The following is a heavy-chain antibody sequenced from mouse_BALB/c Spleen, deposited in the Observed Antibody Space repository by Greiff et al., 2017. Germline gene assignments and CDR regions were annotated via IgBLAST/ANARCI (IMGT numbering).Heavy chain of an antibody. CDR1: GFSLTSYG. V-gene: IGHV2-9*02. CDR3: ARDPGNYDEMDY. Sequence: VKLMESGPGLVAPSQSLSITCTVSGFSLTSYGVHWVRQPPGKGLEWLVVIWAGGSTNYNSALMSRLSISKDNSKSQVFLKMNSLQTDDTARYYCARDPGNYDEMDYWGQGTSVTVSS. CDR2: IWAGGST. J-gene: IGHJ4*01. D-gene: IGHD2-1*01.